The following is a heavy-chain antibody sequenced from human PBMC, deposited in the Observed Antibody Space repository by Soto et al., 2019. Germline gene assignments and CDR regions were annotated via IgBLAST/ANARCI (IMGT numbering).Heavy chain of an antibody. J-gene: IGHJ6*04. CDR1: GGSISSSSYF. V-gene: IGHV4-39*07. CDR2: IYYSGST. CDR3: ARAYYDILTGSLGYYGMDV. Sequence: PSETLSLTCSVSGGSISSSSYFWGWIRQPPGKGPEWIGSIYYSGSTYYNPSLKSRVTVSVDTSKNQFSLKLSSVTAADTAVYYCARAYYDILTGSLGYYGMDVWGKGTTVTVSS. D-gene: IGHD3-9*01.